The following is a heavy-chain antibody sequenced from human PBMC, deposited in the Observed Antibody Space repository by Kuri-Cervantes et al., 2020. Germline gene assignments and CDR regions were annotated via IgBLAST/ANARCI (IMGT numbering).Heavy chain of an antibody. V-gene: IGHV3-21*01. CDR3: ARDGDSSGWDFDY. CDR1: GFTFSSYA. Sequence: GESLKISCAASGFTFSSYAMSWVRQAPGKGLEWVSSIGTSRNYIYYADSVKGRFTISRDNTKNSLYLQMNSLRAEDSAVYYCARDGDSSGWDFDYWGQGTLVTVSS. J-gene: IGHJ4*02. CDR2: IGTSRNYI. D-gene: IGHD6-19*01.